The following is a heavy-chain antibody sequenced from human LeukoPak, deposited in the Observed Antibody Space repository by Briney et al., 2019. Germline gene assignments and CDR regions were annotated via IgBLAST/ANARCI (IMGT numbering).Heavy chain of an antibody. CDR1: GGSLSSYY. D-gene: IGHD3-3*01. J-gene: IGHJ5*02. CDR3: ARVYYDFWSGYYTPFDP. CDR2: IYYSGST. Sequence: PSETLSLTCTVSGGSLSSYYWSWIRQPPGKGLEWIGYIYYSGSTNYNPSLKSRVTISVDTSKNQFSLKLSSVTAADTAVYYCARVYYDFWSGYYTPFDPWGQGTLVTVSS. V-gene: IGHV4-59*13.